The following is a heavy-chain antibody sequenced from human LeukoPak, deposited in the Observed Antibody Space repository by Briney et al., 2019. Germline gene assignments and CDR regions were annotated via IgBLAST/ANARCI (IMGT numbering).Heavy chain of an antibody. J-gene: IGHJ4*02. CDR3: VRDLRTDYAFDS. Sequence: GRSLRLSCAASGFIFDDYGMTWVRQGPGKGLEFVSGINWDGYSTGYADSVRGRFTISRDNAKSTLYLQMNSLRPEDTALYYCVRDLRTDYAFDSWGQGTLVTVSS. D-gene: IGHD4/OR15-4a*01. CDR2: INWDGYST. CDR1: GFIFDDYG. V-gene: IGHV3-20*04.